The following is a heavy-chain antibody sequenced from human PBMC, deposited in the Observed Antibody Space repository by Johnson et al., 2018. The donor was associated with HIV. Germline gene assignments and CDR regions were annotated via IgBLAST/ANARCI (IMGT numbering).Heavy chain of an antibody. CDR2: ISGSSGSTI. CDR1: GFAFSSYA. J-gene: IGHJ3*02. Sequence: VQLVESGGGLVQPGRSLRLSCAASGFAFSSYAMTWVRQAPGKGLEWVSAISGSSGSTIYYADSVKGRFTISRDNAKNSLYLQMNSLRAEDTALYYCAKDSRPQTFDIWGQGTMVTVSS. V-gene: IGHV3-23*04. CDR3: AKDSRPQTFDI.